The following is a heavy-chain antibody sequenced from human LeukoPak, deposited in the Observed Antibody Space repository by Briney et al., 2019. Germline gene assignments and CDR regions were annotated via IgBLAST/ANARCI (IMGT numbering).Heavy chain of an antibody. Sequence: ASVKVSCKASGYTFASYYMHWVRQAPGQGLEWMGIINPSGGSTSYTQKFQGRVTMTRDTSTSTVYMELSSLRSEDTAVYYCASHGDYTDFDYWGQGTLVTVSS. CDR1: GYTFASYY. CDR2: INPSGGST. D-gene: IGHD4-17*01. J-gene: IGHJ4*02. V-gene: IGHV1-46*01. CDR3: ASHGDYTDFDY.